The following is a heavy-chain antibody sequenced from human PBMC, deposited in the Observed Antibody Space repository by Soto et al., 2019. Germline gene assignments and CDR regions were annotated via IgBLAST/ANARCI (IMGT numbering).Heavy chain of an antibody. D-gene: IGHD6-19*01. J-gene: IGHJ6*02. CDR1: GGSINNYF. CDR2: ISYTGYT. Sequence: QVQLQESGPGLVKPSETLSLTCSVSGGSINNYFWSWIRQPPGKGLDFIGYISYTGYTNQNPSLRRQVTISVDTSNNKLSLKLNSVTAADTAVYYGARVQSVADPTGYGMDVWGQGTTVTVSS. CDR3: ARVQSVADPTGYGMDV. V-gene: IGHV4-59*01.